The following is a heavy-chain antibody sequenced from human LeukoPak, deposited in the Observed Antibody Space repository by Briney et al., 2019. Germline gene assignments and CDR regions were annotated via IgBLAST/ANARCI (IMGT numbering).Heavy chain of an antibody. V-gene: IGHV7-4-1*04. CDR3: GRFRYESSGYGPPWIDF. Sequence: ASVTVSSKASGYTLTSHPLNWVRQAPGQGLESIGWIDTNSGNPTNGQGFTGRFVLSLDTSVNMAYMEISGLKAEDTAVYYCGRFRYESSGYGPPWIDFWGQGTLVTVSS. J-gene: IGHJ4*02. CDR2: IDTNSGNP. CDR1: GYTLTSHP. D-gene: IGHD3-22*01.